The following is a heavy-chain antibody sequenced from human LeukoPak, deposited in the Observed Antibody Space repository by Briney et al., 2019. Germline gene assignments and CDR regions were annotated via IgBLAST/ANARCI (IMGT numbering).Heavy chain of an antibody. V-gene: IGHV3-7*01. CDR1: GFTFSSYW. CDR3: ARADFWNYEANIAFDI. J-gene: IGHJ3*02. D-gene: IGHD3-3*01. CDR2: IKEDGSEK. Sequence: GGSLRLSCAVSGFTFSSYWMTWVRQAPGKGLEWVANIKEDGSEKYYVDSVKGRFTISRDNAKNSLYLQMTSLRAEDTAVYYCARADFWNYEANIAFDIWGQGTMVTVSS.